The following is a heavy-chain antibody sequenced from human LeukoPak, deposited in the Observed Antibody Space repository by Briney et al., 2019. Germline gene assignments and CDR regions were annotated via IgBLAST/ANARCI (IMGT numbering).Heavy chain of an antibody. V-gene: IGHV1-18*01. Sequence: ASAKVSCKAFNYTFTSYGISWVRQAPGKGLEWMAWISPYNGKTLYAEKYQGRVTLTTETSTDTAFMELTSLTSDDTAVYYCARDLSKLDYWGQGTLVSVSS. J-gene: IGHJ4*02. D-gene: IGHD4-11*01. CDR3: ARDLSKLDY. CDR2: ISPYNGKT. CDR1: NYTFTSYG.